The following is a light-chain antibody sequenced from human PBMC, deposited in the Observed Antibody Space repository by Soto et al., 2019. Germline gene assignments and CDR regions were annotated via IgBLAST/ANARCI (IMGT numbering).Light chain of an antibody. J-gene: IGKJ1*01. CDR1: QNVDTKY. CDR3: HQYNNLWT. V-gene: IGKV3-15*01. CDR2: GAS. Sequence: EIVFTQSPGTLSLSPGERAALSCRASQNVDTKYLAWYQFKPGQAPRIIIFGASGRATGIPARFSGSGSGTEFTLTISSLQSEDFGVYYCHQYNNLWTFGQGTKVDIK.